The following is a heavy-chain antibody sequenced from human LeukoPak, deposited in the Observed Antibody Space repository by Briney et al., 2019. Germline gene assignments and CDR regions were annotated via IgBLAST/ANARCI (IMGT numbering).Heavy chain of an antibody. CDR1: GFTFDDYA. D-gene: IGHD1-20*01. CDR3: ARAYNWNLESAFDI. V-gene: IGHV3-9*03. J-gene: IGHJ3*02. Sequence: GGSLRLSCAASGFTFDDYAMHWVRQAPGKGLEWVSGISWNSGSIGYADSVKGRFTISRDNAKNSLYLQMNSLRAEDMALYYCARAYNWNLESAFDIWGQGTMVTVSS. CDR2: ISWNSGSI.